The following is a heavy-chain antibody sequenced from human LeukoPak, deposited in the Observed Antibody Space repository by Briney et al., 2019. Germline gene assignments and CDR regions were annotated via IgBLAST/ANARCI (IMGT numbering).Heavy chain of an antibody. Sequence: ASVKVSCKASGYTFTSYGISWVRQAPGQGLEWMGWISAYNGNTNYAQKLQGRVTMTTDTSTSTTYMELRSLRSDDTAVYYCARDGEWELPTDGGTDYWGQGTLVTVSS. V-gene: IGHV1-18*01. CDR1: GYTFTSYG. CDR3: ARDGEWELPTDGGTDY. CDR2: ISAYNGNT. D-gene: IGHD1-26*01. J-gene: IGHJ4*02.